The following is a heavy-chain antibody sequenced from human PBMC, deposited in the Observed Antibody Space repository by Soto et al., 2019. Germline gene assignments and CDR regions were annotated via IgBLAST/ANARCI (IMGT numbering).Heavy chain of an antibody. CDR3: TGEVASGY. CDR2: TSYDGSTK. D-gene: IGHD2-8*02. CDR1: GFTFSSNG. J-gene: IGHJ4*02. Sequence: QVQLVESGGGVVQPGRSLRLSCAASGFTFSSNGMLWVRQAPGKGLEWVAVTSYDGSTKYYADSVKGRFTISRDNSKNTLYLEMNSLRADDTAVYYCTGEVASGYWGQGTLVTVSS. V-gene: IGHV3-30*03.